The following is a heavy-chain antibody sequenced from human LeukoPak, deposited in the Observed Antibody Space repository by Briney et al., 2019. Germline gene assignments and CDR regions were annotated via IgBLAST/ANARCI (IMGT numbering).Heavy chain of an antibody. D-gene: IGHD3-3*01. CDR1: GGSISSGSYY. V-gene: IGHV4-61*02. CDR3: ARGEYDFLDP. J-gene: IGHJ5*02. Sequence: PSQTLSLTCTVSGGSISSGSYYWSWIRQPAGKGLEWIGRIYTSGSTNYNPSLNSRVTISVDTSKNQFSLNLSSVTAADTAVYYCARGEYDFLDPWGQGTLVTVSS. CDR2: IYTSGST.